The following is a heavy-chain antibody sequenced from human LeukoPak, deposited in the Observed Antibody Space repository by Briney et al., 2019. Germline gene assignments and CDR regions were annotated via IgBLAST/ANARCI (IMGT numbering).Heavy chain of an antibody. J-gene: IGHJ4*02. D-gene: IGHD4-23*01. CDR3: ARSRWPEDF. V-gene: IGHV3-7*01. CDR2: INRDGTDK. Sequence: GGSLRLSCAASGFTFTNYWLSWVRQAPGKGLEWVANINRDGTDKNYVDSVKGRFTISRDNAKNSVYLQMNSLRAEGTAVYYCARSRWPEDFWGQGTLVTVSS. CDR1: GFTFTNYW.